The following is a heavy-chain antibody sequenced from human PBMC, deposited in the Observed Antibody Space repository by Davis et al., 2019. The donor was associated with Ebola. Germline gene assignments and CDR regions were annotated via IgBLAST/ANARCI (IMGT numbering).Heavy chain of an antibody. J-gene: IGHJ6*02. CDR1: GGTFSSYA. CDR3: ARNNWTISLYYYYYGMDV. CDR2: IIPIFGTA. Sequence: SVKVSCKASGGTFSSYAISWVRQAPGQGLEWMGGIIPIFGTANYAQKFQGRVTITADESTSTAYMELSSLRSEDTAVYYCARNNWTISLYYYYYGMDVWGQGTTVTVSS. V-gene: IGHV1-69*13. D-gene: IGHD3-3*01.